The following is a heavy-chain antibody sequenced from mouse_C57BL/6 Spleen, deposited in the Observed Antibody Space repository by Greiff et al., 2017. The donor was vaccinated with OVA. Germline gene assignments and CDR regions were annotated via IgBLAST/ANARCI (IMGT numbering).Heavy chain of an antibody. CDR1: GYTFTSYW. V-gene: IGHV1-69*01. D-gene: IGHD2-3*01. Sequence: QVQLQQPGAELVMPGASVKLSCKASGYTFTSYWMHWVKQRPGQGLEWIGEIYPSDSYTNYNQKFKGKATLTVDKSSSTAYMQLSSLTAEDSAVYYGARVGPDDGCDGGDTMDYWGQGTTVTVSS. J-gene: IGHJ4*01. CDR3: ARVGPDDGCDGGDTMDY. CDR2: IYPSDSYT.